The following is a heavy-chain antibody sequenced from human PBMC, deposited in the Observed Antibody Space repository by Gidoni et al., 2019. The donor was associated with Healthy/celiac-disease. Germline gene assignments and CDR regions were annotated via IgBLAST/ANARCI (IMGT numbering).Heavy chain of an antibody. J-gene: IGHJ4*02. Sequence: EVQLVESGGGLVQPGWSLRLSCAASGFTFDDYAMHWVRQAPGKGLEGVSGISWNRGSVAYADSVKGRFTISRDNAKNSVYLEMNSLRAEDTALYYCATFGEDENDYWGQGTLVTVSS. CDR3: ATFGEDENDY. CDR1: GFTFDDYA. D-gene: IGHD3-16*01. V-gene: IGHV3-9*01. CDR2: ISWNRGSV.